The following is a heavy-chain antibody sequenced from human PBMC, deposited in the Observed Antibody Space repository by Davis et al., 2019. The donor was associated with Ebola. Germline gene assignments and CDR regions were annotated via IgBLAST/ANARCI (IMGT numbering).Heavy chain of an antibody. J-gene: IGHJ6*02. CDR1: GYTFTSYA. CDR2: INAGNGNT. V-gene: IGHV1-3*01. CDR3: ARVPAGYSSGWYPYYYGMDV. Sequence: AASVKVSCKASGYTFTSYAMHWVRQAPGQRLEWMGWINAGNGNTKYSQKFQGRVTITRDTSASTAYMELSSLGSEDTAVYYCARVPAGYSSGWYPYYYGMDVWGQGTTVTVSS. D-gene: IGHD6-19*01.